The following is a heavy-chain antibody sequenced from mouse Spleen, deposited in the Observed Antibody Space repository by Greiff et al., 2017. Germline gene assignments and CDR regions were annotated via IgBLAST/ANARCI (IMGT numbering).Heavy chain of an antibody. Sequence: EVKLVESGGDLVKPGGSLKLSCAASGFTFSSYGMSWVRQTPDKRLEWVATISSGGGYTYYPDSVKGRFTISRDNAKNTLYLQMSSLKSEDTAMYYCARDRGYPWYFDVWGARNTVPVSS. CDR1: GFTFSSYG. CDR3: ARDRGYPWYFDV. CDR2: ISSGGGYT. J-gene: IGHJ1*01. D-gene: IGHD2-14*01. V-gene: IGHV5-6*01.